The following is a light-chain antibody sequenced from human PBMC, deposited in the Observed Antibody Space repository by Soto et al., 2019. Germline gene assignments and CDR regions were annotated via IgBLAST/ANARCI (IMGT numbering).Light chain of an antibody. CDR1: QIVTGNY. CDR3: QHYYTSYTT. J-gene: IGKJ1*01. Sequence: EFVLTQSPGTLSFSPGERATLSCGASQIVTGNYLAWYQQKPGQAPRLLIFGASTRATGIPDRFSGSGSGTDFTLTISRLEPEDFAVYYCQHYYTSYTTFGQGTKVDIK. V-gene: IGKV3-20*01. CDR2: GAS.